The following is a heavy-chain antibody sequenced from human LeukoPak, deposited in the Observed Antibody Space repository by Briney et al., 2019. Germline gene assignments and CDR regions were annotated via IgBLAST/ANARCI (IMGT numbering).Heavy chain of an antibody. CDR1: GFTFSSYA. V-gene: IGHV3-23*01. CDR3: AKDKPGPKYDFWSGKERAYYYYMDV. Sequence: GGSLRLSCAASGFTFSSYAMSWVRQAPGKGLEWVSAISGSGGSTYYADSVKGRFTISRDKSKNTLYLQMNSLRAEDTAVYYCAKDKPGPKYDFWSGKERAYYYYMDVWGKGTTVTVSS. J-gene: IGHJ6*03. CDR2: ISGSGGST. D-gene: IGHD3-3*01.